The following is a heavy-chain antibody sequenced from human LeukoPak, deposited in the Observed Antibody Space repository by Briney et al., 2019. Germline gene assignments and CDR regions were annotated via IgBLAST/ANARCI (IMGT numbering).Heavy chain of an antibody. V-gene: IGHV5-51*01. CDR1: GYSFTSYW. D-gene: IGHD3-22*01. CDR3: ARHPGKRTMIEPGDY. CDR2: IYPGDSDT. J-gene: IGHJ4*02. Sequence: GESLKISCKRSGYSFTSYWIGWVRQMPGKGLEWMGIIYPGDSDTRYSPSFQGQVTISADKSISTAYLQWSSLKASDTAMHYCARHPGKRTMIEPGDYWGQGTLVTVSS.